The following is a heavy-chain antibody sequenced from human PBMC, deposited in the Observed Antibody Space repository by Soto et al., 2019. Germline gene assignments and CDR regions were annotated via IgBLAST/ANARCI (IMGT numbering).Heavy chain of an antibody. D-gene: IGHD4-17*01. CDR2: INPSGGST. CDR1: GYTITRYY. J-gene: IGHJ2*01. Sequence: QVQLVQSGAEVKKPRASVKVSCKASGYTITRYYMHWVRQAPEQGLERMGIINPSGGSTSYAQKFQGRVTITRDTSTSTVYMELSSLTSEDTAVYYCARDLSSTVAHWYFDLWGRGTLVTVSS. CDR3: ARDLSSTVAHWYFDL. V-gene: IGHV1-46*03.